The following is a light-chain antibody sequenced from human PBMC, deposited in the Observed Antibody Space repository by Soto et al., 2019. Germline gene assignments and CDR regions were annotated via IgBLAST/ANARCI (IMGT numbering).Light chain of an antibody. CDR2: SAS. J-gene: IGKJ1*01. V-gene: IGKV1-39*01. CDR1: QNIKNY. CDR3: QQSYSTPPT. Sequence: IQMTQSPSSLSASVGDRVTITCRASQNIKNYLNWYQQKPGKAPKLLIYSASSLQSGVPSRFSGSGSGTDFTLTISSLQPEDFATYYCQQSYSTPPTFGQGTKVDIK.